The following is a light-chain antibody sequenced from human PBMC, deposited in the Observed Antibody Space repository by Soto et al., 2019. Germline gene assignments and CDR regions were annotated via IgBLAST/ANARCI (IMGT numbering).Light chain of an antibody. CDR3: QQYYSYPHT. CDR2: KAS. CDR1: QSISSW. J-gene: IGKJ1*01. Sequence: DIQMTQSPSTLSASVGDRVTITCRASQSISSWLAWYQQKPGKAPKLLIYKASSLESGVPSRFSGSGSGTEFTLTISSLQPDDFATYYCQQYYSYPHTFGQGTKVEIK. V-gene: IGKV1-5*03.